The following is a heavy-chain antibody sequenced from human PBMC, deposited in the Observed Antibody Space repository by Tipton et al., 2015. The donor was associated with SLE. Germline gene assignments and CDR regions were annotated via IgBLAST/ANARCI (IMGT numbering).Heavy chain of an antibody. Sequence: TLSLTCTVSGGSISSYYWSWIRQPPGRGLEWIGYIYYSGSTNYNPSLKSRVTISVDTSKNQFSLKLSSVTAADTAVYYCARHRILNEFDYWGRGTLVTVSS. CDR1: GGSISSYY. V-gene: IGHV4-59*08. CDR2: IYYSGST. J-gene: IGHJ4*02. CDR3: ARHRILNEFDY.